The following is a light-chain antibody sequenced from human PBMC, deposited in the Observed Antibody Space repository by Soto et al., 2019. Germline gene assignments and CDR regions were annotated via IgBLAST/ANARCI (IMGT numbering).Light chain of an antibody. CDR3: GSHAGDSNLV. Sequence: QSVLTQPPSVSAAPGQTVSISCSGSSSNVGKNFVSWYQHVPGKAPKLIIYEVTKRPSGVPDRFSGSKSGNTASLTVSGLQAEDEAGYYCGSHAGDSNLVFGGGTKLTVL. CDR2: EVT. J-gene: IGLJ3*02. CDR1: SSNVGKNF. V-gene: IGLV2-8*01.